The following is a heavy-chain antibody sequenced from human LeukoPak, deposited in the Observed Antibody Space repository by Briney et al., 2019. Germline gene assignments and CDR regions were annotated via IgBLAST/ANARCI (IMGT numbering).Heavy chain of an antibody. CDR3: ARVWDCSSTSCYERAFDI. J-gene: IGHJ3*02. V-gene: IGHV1-8*02. CDR1: GYTFTSYY. D-gene: IGHD2-2*01. CDR2: MNPNSGNT. Sequence: ASVKASCKASGYTFTSYYMHWVRQAPGQGLEWMGWMNPNSGNTGYAQKFQGRVTMTRNTSISTAYMELSSLRSEDTAVYYCARVWDCSSTSCYERAFDIWGQGTMVTVSS.